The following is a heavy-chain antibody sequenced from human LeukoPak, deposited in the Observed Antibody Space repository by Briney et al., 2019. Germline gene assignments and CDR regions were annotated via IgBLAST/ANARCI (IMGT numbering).Heavy chain of an antibody. Sequence: PSETLSLTCTVSGGSISSGSYYWSWIRQPAGKGLEWIGRIYTSGSTNYNPSLKSRVTISVDTSKNQFSLKLSSVTAADTAVYYCARGLGSLPRGYWGQGTLVTVSS. CDR2: IYTSGST. CDR1: GGSISSGSYY. J-gene: IGHJ4*02. CDR3: ARGLGSLPRGY. D-gene: IGHD3-16*02. V-gene: IGHV4-61*02.